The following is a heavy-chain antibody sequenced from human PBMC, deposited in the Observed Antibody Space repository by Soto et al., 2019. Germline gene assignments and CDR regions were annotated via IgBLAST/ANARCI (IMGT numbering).Heavy chain of an antibody. D-gene: IGHD3-3*01. V-gene: IGHV3-23*01. Sequence: SLRLSCAASGFTFSSYAMSWVRQAPGKGLEWVSAISGSGGSTYYADSVKGRFTISRDNSKNTLYLQMNSLRAEDTAVYYCAKDELDYDFWSGYTSPSRSDVWGQGTTVTVSS. CDR2: ISGSGGST. J-gene: IGHJ6*02. CDR1: GFTFSSYA. CDR3: AKDELDYDFWSGYTSPSRSDV.